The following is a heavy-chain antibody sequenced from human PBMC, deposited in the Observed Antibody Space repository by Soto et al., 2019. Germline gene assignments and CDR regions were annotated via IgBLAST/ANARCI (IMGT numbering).Heavy chain of an antibody. CDR3: ASAGPGIAAALDY. Sequence: PSETLSLTCTVSGGSISSGGYYWSWIRQHPGKGLEWIGYIYYSGSTYYNPSLKSRVTISVDTSKNQFSLKLSSVTAADTAVYYCASAGPGIAAALDYWGQGTLVTVSS. D-gene: IGHD6-25*01. CDR1: GGSISSGGYY. CDR2: IYYSGST. J-gene: IGHJ4*02. V-gene: IGHV4-31*03.